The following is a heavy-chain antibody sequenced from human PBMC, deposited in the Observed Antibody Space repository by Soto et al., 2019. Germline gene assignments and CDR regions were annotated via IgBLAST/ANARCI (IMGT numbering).Heavy chain of an antibody. Sequence: QVQLVQSGGQGMQPGASVTVSCKASGYTFSTSSITWVRQAPGQGLECLGWITIYNGVTKYAQSVXXRVTMTADTASDTAYMELRSLRSADTAVYYCARNTSEGFDSWGQGTLVTVSS. J-gene: IGHJ4*02. CDR3: ARNTSEGFDS. CDR1: GYTFSTSS. CDR2: ITIYNGVT. D-gene: IGHD5-18*01. V-gene: IGHV1-18*01.